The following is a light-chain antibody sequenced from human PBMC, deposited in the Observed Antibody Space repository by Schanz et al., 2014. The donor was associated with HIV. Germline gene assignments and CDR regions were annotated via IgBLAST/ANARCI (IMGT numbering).Light chain of an antibody. V-gene: IGLV1-40*01. Sequence: QLVLTQPPSVSGAPGQRVTISCTGSSSTIGTGYDVHWYQQLPGDAPKLLIYGNNNRPSGVPDRFSGSKSGTSASLAITGLQAEDEADYYCAAWDDSLNLVFGGGTKLTVL. CDR2: GNN. CDR1: SSTIGTGYD. CDR3: AAWDDSLNLV. J-gene: IGLJ2*01.